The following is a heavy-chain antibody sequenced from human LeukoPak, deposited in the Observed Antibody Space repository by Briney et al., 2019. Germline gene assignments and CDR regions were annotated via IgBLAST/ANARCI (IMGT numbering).Heavy chain of an antibody. D-gene: IGHD2-15*01. CDR3: ATRGTDCSGGSCPGGYNWFDP. CDR2: IYYSGST. J-gene: IGHJ5*02. Sequence: SETLSLTCAVYGGSFSGYYWSWIRQPPGKELEWIGYIYYSGSTNYNPSLKSRVTISVDTSKNQFSLKLSSVTAADTAVYYCATRGTDCSGGSCPGGYNWFDPWGQGTLVTVSS. CDR1: GGSFSGYY. V-gene: IGHV4-59*01.